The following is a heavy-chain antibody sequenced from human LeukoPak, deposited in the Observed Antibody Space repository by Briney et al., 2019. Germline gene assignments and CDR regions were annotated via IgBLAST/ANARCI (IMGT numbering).Heavy chain of an antibody. Sequence: GRSLRLSCVSSGFTFGSYRMHWVRQAPGKGLEWLTFISYDGRNKYYGDSVKGRFTISRDNSKNTLYPQMKSMRAEDKAVYYCARSGRIKGDAFDIWGQGRMVTVSS. CDR1: GFTFGSYR. V-gene: IGHV3-30*03. CDR3: ARSGRIKGDAFDI. D-gene: IGHD1-26*01. J-gene: IGHJ3*02. CDR2: ISYDGRNK.